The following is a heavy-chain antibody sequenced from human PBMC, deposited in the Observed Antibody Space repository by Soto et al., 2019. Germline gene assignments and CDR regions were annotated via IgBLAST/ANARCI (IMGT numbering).Heavy chain of an antibody. CDR1: GGSISSYY. D-gene: IGHD2-15*01. Sequence: PSETLSLTCSVSGGSISSYYWSWIRQPPGKGLEWIGYIYYSGSTNYNPSLKSRVTISVDTSKNQFSLKLSSVTAADTAVYYCARQGYCSGGSCYSGWFDPWGQGTLVTVSS. CDR2: IYYSGST. J-gene: IGHJ5*02. CDR3: ARQGYCSGGSCYSGWFDP. V-gene: IGHV4-59*08.